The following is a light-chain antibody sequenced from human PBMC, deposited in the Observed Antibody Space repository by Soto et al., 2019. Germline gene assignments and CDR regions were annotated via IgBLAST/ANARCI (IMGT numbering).Light chain of an antibody. CDR2: AAS. J-gene: IGKJ4*01. V-gene: IGKV1-8*01. Sequence: AIRMTQSPSSFSASTGDRVTITCRASQGISSYLAWYQQKPGKAPKLLIYAASTLQSGVPSRFSGSGSGTDFTLTISCLQSEDFATYYCQQSYSNPLTFGGGTKVDIK. CDR3: QQSYSNPLT. CDR1: QGISSY.